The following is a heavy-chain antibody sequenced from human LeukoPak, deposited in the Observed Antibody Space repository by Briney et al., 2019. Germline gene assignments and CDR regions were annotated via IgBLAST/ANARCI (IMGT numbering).Heavy chain of an antibody. Sequence: PGGSLRLSCAASGFTFNSYSMNWVRQAPGKGLEWVSYISSSSSTIYYADSVKGRFTISRDNAKNSLYLQMNSLRAEDTAVYYCASFGIAAAYWGQGTLVTVSS. CDR1: GFTFNSYS. D-gene: IGHD6-13*01. J-gene: IGHJ4*02. V-gene: IGHV3-48*04. CDR2: ISSSSSTI. CDR3: ASFGIAAAY.